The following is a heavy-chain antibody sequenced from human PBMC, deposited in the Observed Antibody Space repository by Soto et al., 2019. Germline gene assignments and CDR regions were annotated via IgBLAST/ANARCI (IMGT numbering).Heavy chain of an antibody. D-gene: IGHD4-17*01. CDR1: GFTFSSYA. J-gene: IGHJ2*01. V-gene: IGHV3-30-3*01. CDR3: ARDPVKDYGDYVNWSFDL. CDR2: ISYDGSNK. Sequence: QVQLVESGGGVVQPGRSLRLSCAASGFTFSSYAMHWVRQAPGKGLEWVAVISYDGSNKYYADSVKGRFTISRDNSKNTLFLQMNSLRAEDTAVYYCARDPVKDYGDYVNWSFDLWGRGALVTVSS.